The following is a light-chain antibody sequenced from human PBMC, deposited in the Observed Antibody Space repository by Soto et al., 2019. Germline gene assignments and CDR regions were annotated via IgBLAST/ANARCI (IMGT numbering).Light chain of an antibody. V-gene: IGKV3-20*01. CDR3: QQYNSAPLT. CDR1: QSVSSN. CDR2: DAS. J-gene: IGKJ1*01. Sequence: EIVMTQSPATLSVSPGERATLSCRASQSVSSNLAWYQQKPGQAPRLLIYDASSRATGIPDRFSASGSGTDFTLTISRLEPEDFAVYFCQQYNSAPLTFGQGTKVDIK.